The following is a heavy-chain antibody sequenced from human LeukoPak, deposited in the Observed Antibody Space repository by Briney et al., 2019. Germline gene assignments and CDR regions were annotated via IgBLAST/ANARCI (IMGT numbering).Heavy chain of an antibody. CDR1: GGTFSSYA. Sequence: ASVKVSCKASGGTFSSYAISWVRQAPGQGLEWMGGIIPIFGTANYAQKSQGRVTITADESTSTAYMELSSLRSEDTAVYYCAKGRAGKSKVGYYYGMDVWGQGTTVTVSS. J-gene: IGHJ6*02. CDR3: AKGRAGKSKVGYYYGMDV. CDR2: IIPIFGTA. V-gene: IGHV1-69*13. D-gene: IGHD6-13*01.